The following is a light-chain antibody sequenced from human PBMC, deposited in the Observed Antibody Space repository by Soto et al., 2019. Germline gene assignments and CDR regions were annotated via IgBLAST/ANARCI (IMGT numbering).Light chain of an antibody. J-gene: IGLJ1*01. CDR2: GNS. CDR3: QSYDSSLSGYV. Sequence: QSVLTQPPSVSGPPGQRVTISCTGSSSNIGAGYDVHWYQQLPGTAPKLLIYGNSNRTSGVPDRFSGSKSGTSASLAITGLQAEDEADYYCQSYDSSLSGYVFGTGTKVTVL. V-gene: IGLV1-40*01. CDR1: SSNIGAGYD.